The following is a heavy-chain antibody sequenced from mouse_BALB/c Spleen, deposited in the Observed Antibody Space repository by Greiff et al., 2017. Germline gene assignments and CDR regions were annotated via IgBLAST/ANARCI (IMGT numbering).Heavy chain of an antibody. Sequence: QVQLQQSGAELVRPGSSVKISCKASGYAFSSYWMNWVKQRPGQGLEWIGQIYPGDGDTNYNGKFKGKATLTADKSSSTAYMQLSSLTSEDSAVYFCAREGYGSSLDYWGQGTTLTVSS. CDR3: AREGYGSSLDY. D-gene: IGHD1-1*01. J-gene: IGHJ2*01. CDR1: GYAFSSYW. V-gene: IGHV1-80*01. CDR2: IYPGDGDT.